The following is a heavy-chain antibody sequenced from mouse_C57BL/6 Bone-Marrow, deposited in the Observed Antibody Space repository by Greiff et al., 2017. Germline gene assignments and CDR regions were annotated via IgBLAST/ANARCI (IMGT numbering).Heavy chain of an antibody. D-gene: IGHD3-3*01. Sequence: VQLQQSGAELVRPGAPVKLSCTASGFNIKDDYMHWVKQRPEQGLEWIGWIDPENGDTEYASKFQGKATITADTSSNTAYLQLSSLTSEDTAVYYCTTEGFFDYWGQGTTLTVSS. CDR2: IDPENGDT. CDR3: TTEGFFDY. CDR1: GFNIKDDY. V-gene: IGHV14-4*01. J-gene: IGHJ2*01.